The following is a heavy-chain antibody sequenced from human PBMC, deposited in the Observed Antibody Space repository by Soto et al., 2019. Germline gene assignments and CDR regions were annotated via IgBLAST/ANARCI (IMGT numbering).Heavy chain of an antibody. V-gene: IGHV3-7*01. D-gene: IGHD5-12*01. CDR3: ATRVGYGKFDP. CDR1: GFTFSSYW. J-gene: IGHJ5*02. CDR2: IKQDGSEK. Sequence: GGSLRLSCAASGFTFSSYWMSWVRQAPGKGLEWVANIKQDGSEKYYVDYVKGRFTISRDNAKNSLYLQMNSLRAEDTAVYYCATRVGYGKFDPWGQGTLVTVS.